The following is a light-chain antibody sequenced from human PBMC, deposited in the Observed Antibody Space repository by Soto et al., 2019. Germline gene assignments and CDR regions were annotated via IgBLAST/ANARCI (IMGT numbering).Light chain of an antibody. Sequence: ELVLTQSPGTLSLSTGERATLSCRASQSISSGFLAWYQQKRGQAPRLLIHGASNRATGIPDRFSGSGSGTDFTLTIIRLEPEDFAVYYCQQYGGSPRTFGQGTKVDIK. CDR3: QQYGGSPRT. CDR1: QSISSGF. J-gene: IGKJ1*01. V-gene: IGKV3-20*01. CDR2: GAS.